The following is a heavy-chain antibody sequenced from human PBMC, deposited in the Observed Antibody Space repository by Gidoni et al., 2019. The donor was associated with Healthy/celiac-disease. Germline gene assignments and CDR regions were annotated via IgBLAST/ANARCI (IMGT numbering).Heavy chain of an antibody. CDR1: GGSFSGYY. CDR3: ARDSSSNGMDV. Sequence: QVQLQQWGAGLLKPSETLSRTCAVYGGSFSGYYWSWSRPPPGKGLEWIGAINHSVSTNYLPSLKSRVTISVDTSKTPFSLKLSSVTAADTAVYYCARDSSSNGMDVWGQGTTVTVSS. D-gene: IGHD6-6*01. V-gene: IGHV4-34*01. J-gene: IGHJ6*02. CDR2: INHSVST.